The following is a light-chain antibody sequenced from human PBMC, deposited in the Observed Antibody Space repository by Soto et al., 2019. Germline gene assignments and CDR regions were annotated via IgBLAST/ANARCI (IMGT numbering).Light chain of an antibody. J-gene: IGLJ1*01. CDR2: EVS. CDR1: SSDVGGYNY. CDR3: TSYTSSSTLDV. Sequence: QSALTQPASVSGSPGQSITISRTGTSSDVGGYNYVSWYQQHPGKAPKLMIYEVSNRPSGVSNRFSGSKSGHTASLTISGLQSEDEADYFCTSYTSSSTLDVFGTGTKVTVL. V-gene: IGLV2-14*01.